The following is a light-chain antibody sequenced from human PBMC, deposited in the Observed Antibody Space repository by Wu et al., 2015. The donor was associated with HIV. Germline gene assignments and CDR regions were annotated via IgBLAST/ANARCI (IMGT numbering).Light chain of an antibody. CDR3: QQYNNWPPLT. CDR2: GAS. Sequence: VMTQAPAILSVSPGESATLSCRASQSVSTNLAWYRQRPGQAPRLLIYGASTRASGIPDRFSGSGSATEFTLTISGLQSEDVALYYCQQYNNWPPLTFGGGTKVEIK. V-gene: IGKV3D-15*01. J-gene: IGKJ4*01. CDR1: QSVSTN.